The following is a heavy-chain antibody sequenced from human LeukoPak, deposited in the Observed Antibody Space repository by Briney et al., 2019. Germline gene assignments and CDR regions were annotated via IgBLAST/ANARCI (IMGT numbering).Heavy chain of an antibody. J-gene: IGHJ4*02. CDR3: SRILFDISGDRFDC. D-gene: IGHD3-22*01. V-gene: IGHV2-70*11. CDR2: IDWDDDK. Sequence: SGPALVKPTQTLTLTCTFSGFSLSTSGKCVSWIRQPPGKALEWLARIDWDDDKYYSTSLKTRLTISKDTSKNQVVLTMTNMDPVDTATYYCSRILFDISGDRFDCWGQGTLVTVSS. CDR1: GFSLSTSGKC.